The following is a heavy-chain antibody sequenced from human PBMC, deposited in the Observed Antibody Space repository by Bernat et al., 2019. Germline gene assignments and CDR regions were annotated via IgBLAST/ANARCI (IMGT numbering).Heavy chain of an antibody. CDR3: ARGTSTSAPYMDV. J-gene: IGHJ6*03. V-gene: IGHV3-11*05. CDR1: VFSFSDYY. CDR2: ISSSSSYT. Sequence: QVQLVESGGGLVKPGGSLRLSCAASVFSFSDYYMSWIRQAPGKGLDWVSYISSSSSYTNYADSVKGRFTISRDNAKNSLYLQMNSLRAEDAAVYYCARGTSTSAPYMDVWGKGTTVTVSS.